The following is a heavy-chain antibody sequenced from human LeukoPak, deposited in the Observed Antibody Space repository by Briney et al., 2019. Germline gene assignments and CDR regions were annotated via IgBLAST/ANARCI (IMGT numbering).Heavy chain of an antibody. CDR2: IYYSGST. CDR1: GGSSSSHY. V-gene: IGHV4-59*11. D-gene: IGHD2-15*01. J-gene: IGHJ4*02. CDR3: ARGLQLGATYFDY. Sequence: SETLSLTYTVSGGSSSSHYWSWIRQPPGKGLEWIGYIYYSGSTNYNASLKSRVTISVDTSKNQFSLKLSSVTAADTAVYYCARGLQLGATYFDYWGQGTLVTVSS.